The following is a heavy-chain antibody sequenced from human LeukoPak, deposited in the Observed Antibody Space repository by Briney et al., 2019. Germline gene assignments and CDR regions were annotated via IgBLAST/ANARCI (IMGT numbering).Heavy chain of an antibody. CDR1: GGSFSGYY. D-gene: IGHD6-13*01. J-gene: IGHJ4*02. CDR3: ARWGYSSSWSFFDY. Sequence: SETLSLTCAVYGGSFSGYYWSWIRQPPGKGLEWIGEINHSGSTNYNPSLKSRVTISVDKSKNQFSLKLSSVTAADTAVYYCARWGYSSSWSFFDYWGQGTLVTVSS. V-gene: IGHV4-34*01. CDR2: INHSGST.